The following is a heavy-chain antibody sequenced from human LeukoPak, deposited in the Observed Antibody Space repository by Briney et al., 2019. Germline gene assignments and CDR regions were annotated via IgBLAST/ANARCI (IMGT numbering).Heavy chain of an antibody. CDR1: GGSINNYY. J-gene: IGHJ6*02. D-gene: IGHD3-16*02. CDR3: ARAMYWRGYRSGMDV. V-gene: IGHV4-34*01. CDR2: INHSGST. Sequence: SSETLSLTCSVSGGSINNYYWSWIRQPPGKGLEWIGEINHSGSTNYNPSLKSRVTISVDTSKNQFSLKLSSVTAADTAVYYCARAMYWRGYRSGMDVWGQGTTVTVSS.